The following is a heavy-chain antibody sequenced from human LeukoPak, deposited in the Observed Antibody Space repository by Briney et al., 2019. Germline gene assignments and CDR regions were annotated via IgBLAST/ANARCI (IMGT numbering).Heavy chain of an antibody. D-gene: IGHD2-15*01. Sequence: ASVKVSCKASGYTFSIYGFSWVRQAPGQGLEWMGWMNPNSGNTGYAQKFQGRVTMTRNTSISTAYMELSSLRSEDTAVYYCARAGGYCGRISCPYYFDYWGQGSLVAVSS. V-gene: IGHV1-8*02. J-gene: IGHJ4*02. CDR3: ARAGGYCGRISCPYYFDY. CDR2: MNPNSGNT. CDR1: GYTFSIYG.